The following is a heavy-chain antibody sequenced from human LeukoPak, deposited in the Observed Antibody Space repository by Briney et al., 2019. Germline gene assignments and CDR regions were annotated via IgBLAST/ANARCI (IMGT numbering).Heavy chain of an antibody. D-gene: IGHD1-14*01. CDR1: GFTFSSYG. Sequence: PGGSLRLSCAASGFTFSSYGMHWVRQAPGKGLEWVAVISYDGSNKYYADSVKGRFTISRDNSKNTLYLQMNSLRAEDTAVYYCARSPGGGNWFDPWGQGTLVTVSS. CDR3: ARSPGGGNWFDP. CDR2: ISYDGSNK. J-gene: IGHJ5*02. V-gene: IGHV3-30*03.